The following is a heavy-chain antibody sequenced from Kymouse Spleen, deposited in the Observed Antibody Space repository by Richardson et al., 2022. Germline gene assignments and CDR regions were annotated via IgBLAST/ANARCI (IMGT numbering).Heavy chain of an antibody. CDR2: IWYDGSNK. Sequence: QVQLVESGGGVVQPGRSLRLSCAASGFTFSSYGMHWVRQAPGKGLEWVAVIWYDGSNKYYADSVKGRFTISRDNSKNTLYLQMNSLRAEDTAVYYCARDLYSGSYYHWFDPWGQGTLVTVSS. J-gene: IGHJ5*02. V-gene: IGHV3-33*01. CDR3: ARDLYSGSYYHWFDP. CDR1: GFTFSSYG. D-gene: IGHD1-26*01.